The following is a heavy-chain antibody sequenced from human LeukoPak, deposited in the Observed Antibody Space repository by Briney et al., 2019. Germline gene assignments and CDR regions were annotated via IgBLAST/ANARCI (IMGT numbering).Heavy chain of an antibody. D-gene: IGHD3-3*01. J-gene: IGHJ4*02. CDR3: ATGPRITIFGVVITFDY. CDR1: GGSFSGYY. CDR2: INHSGST. Sequence: PSETLSLTCAVYGGSFSGYYWSWIRQPPGKGLEWIGDINHSGSTNYNPSLKSRVTISVDTSKNQFSLKLSSVTAADTAVYYCATGPRITIFGVVITFDYWGQGTLVTVSS. V-gene: IGHV4-34*01.